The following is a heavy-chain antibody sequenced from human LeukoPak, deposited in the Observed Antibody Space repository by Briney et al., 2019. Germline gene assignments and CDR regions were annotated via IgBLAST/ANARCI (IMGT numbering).Heavy chain of an antibody. D-gene: IGHD1-1*01. CDR3: ARDAVPVQLERRVAQYNWFDP. V-gene: IGHV4-31*03. J-gene: IGHJ5*02. CDR2: IYYSGST. CDR1: GGSIGSGGYY. Sequence: SETLSLTCTVSGGSIGSGGYYWSWIRQHPGKGLEWIGYIYYSGSTYYNPSLKSRVTISVDTSKNQFSLKLSSVTAADTAVYYCARDAVPVQLERRVAQYNWFDPWGQGTLVTVSS.